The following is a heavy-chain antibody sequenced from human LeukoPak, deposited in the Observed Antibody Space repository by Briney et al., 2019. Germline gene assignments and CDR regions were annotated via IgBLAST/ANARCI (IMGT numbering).Heavy chain of an antibody. CDR2: INHSGST. CDR3: AREGSLGNWFDP. V-gene: IGHV4-34*01. D-gene: IGHD3-10*01. CDR1: GGSFSGYY. J-gene: IGHJ5*02. Sequence: PSETLSLTCAVYGGSFSGYYWSWIRQSPGKGLEWIGEINHSGSTNYNPSLKSRVTISVDTSKNQFSLKLSSVTAADTAVYYCAREGSLGNWFDPWGQGTLVTVSS.